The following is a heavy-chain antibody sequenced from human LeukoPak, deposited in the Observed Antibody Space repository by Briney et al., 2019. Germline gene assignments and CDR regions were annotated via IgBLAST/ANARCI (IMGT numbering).Heavy chain of an antibody. CDR3: AGRLWRRDGYNLSAFDI. CDR2: IYYSGST. CDR1: GGSIISYY. D-gene: IGHD5-24*01. Sequence: SETLSLNCTVTGGSIISYYWNWIRQPPGKGLEWVGYIYYSGSTHYNPSLKSRVTISVDTSKNQFSLKLSSVTAADTAVYYCAGRLWRRDGYNLSAFDIWGQGTMVTVSS. V-gene: IGHV4-59*01. J-gene: IGHJ3*02.